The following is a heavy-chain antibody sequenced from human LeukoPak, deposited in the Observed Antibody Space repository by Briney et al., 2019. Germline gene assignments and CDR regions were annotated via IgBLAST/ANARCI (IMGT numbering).Heavy chain of an antibody. CDR1: GYTFTGYY. V-gene: IGHV1-2*02. J-gene: IGHJ4*02. CDR3: ARDGSGYDSVYYFDY. D-gene: IGHD5-12*01. Sequence: ASVKVSCKASGYTFTGYYMHWVRQAPGQGLEWMGWINPNSGGTNYAQKFQGRVTMTRDTSISTAYMELSRLRSDDTAVYYCARDGSGYDSVYYFDYWGQGTLVTVSS. CDR2: INPNSGGT.